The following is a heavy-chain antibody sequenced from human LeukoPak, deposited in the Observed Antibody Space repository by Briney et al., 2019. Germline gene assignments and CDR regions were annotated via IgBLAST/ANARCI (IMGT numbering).Heavy chain of an antibody. CDR2: IIPIFGSA. J-gene: IGHJ3*02. V-gene: IGHV1-69*13. Sequence: SVKVSCKASGGTFSSYAISWVRQAPGQGLEWMGGIIPIFGSANYAQKFQGRVTITADESTSTAYMELSSLRSEDTAVYYCAREEVYSSSYNAFDIWGQGTMVTVSS. CDR3: AREEVYSSSYNAFDI. D-gene: IGHD6-13*01. CDR1: GGTFSSYA.